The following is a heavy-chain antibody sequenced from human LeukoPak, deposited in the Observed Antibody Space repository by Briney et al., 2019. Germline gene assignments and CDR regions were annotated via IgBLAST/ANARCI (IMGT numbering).Heavy chain of an antibody. V-gene: IGHV1-2*02. CDR1: GYTFTSYG. D-gene: IGHD5-18*01. CDR3: ARDVGTGMVSEDAFDI. J-gene: IGHJ3*02. Sequence: ASVKVSCKASGYTFTSYGISWVRQVPGQGLEWMGWINPNSGVTHYAQNFQGRVTMTRDTAMTTVYMDLSRLRSDDTAVYYCARDVGTGMVSEDAFDIWGQGTMVTVTS. CDR2: INPNSGVT.